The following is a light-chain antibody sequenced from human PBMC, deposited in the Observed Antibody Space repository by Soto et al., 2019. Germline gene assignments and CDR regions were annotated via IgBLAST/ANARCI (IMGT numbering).Light chain of an antibody. CDR1: QGVSSH. V-gene: IGKV3-11*01. CDR3: QQRSSWPFT. CDR2: DAS. J-gene: IGKJ3*01. Sequence: EIVLTQSPATLSLTPGERATLSCRASQGVSSHFAWYQQKPGQAPRLLIYDASNRATGIPGRFSGSGSGTDFTLTISRLEPEDFAVYYCQQRSSWPFTFGPGTKVDIK.